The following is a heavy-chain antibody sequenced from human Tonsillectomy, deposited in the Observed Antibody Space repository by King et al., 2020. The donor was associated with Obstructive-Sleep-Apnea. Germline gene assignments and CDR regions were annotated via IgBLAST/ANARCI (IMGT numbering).Heavy chain of an antibody. D-gene: IGHD6-19*01. CDR3: AREGYSSGWYYGYFDY. Sequence: VQLVESGGGLVKPGGSLRLSCAASGLIFSDYYMSWIRQAPGKGLEWISYISSSGTSMYYADSVKGRFTISRDNAQNSLYLQMNSLRAEDTDVYYCAREGYSSGWYYGYFDYWGQGTLVTVSS. CDR2: ISSSGTSM. CDR1: GLIFSDYY. V-gene: IGHV3-11*01. J-gene: IGHJ4*02.